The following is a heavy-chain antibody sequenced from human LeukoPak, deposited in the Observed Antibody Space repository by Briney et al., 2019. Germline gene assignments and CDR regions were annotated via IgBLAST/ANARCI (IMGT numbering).Heavy chain of an antibody. D-gene: IGHD5-24*01. CDR1: GYTFTSYG. CDR2: ISAYNGNT. Sequence: ASVKVSCKASGYTFTSYGISWVRQAPGQGLEWMGWISAYNGNTNYAQKLQGRVTMTTDTSTGTAYMELRSLSSGDTAVYYCARIRDGYNDAYDIWGQGTIVTVSS. J-gene: IGHJ3*02. CDR3: ARIRDGYNDAYDI. V-gene: IGHV1-18*01.